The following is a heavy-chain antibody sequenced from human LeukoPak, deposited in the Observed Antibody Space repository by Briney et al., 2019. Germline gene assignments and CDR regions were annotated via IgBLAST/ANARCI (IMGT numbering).Heavy chain of an antibody. V-gene: IGHV3-30*02. CDR3: AKCMITFGGVIVILDY. D-gene: IGHD3-16*02. Sequence: GGSLRLSCAASGFTFSDYSMHWVRQAPGKGLNWVAFIRYDGNNKHYADSVKGRFTISRDNSKNTLYLQMNSLRAEDTAVYYCAKCMITFGGVIVILDYWGQGTLVTVSS. CDR2: IRYDGNNK. CDR1: GFTFSDYS. J-gene: IGHJ4*02.